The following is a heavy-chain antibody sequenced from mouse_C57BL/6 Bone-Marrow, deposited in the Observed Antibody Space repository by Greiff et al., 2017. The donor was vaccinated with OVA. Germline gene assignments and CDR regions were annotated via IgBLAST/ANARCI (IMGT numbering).Heavy chain of an antibody. Sequence: EVKLVESGGDLVKPGGSLKLSCAASGFTFSSYGMSWVRQTPDKRLAWVATISSGGSYTYYPDRVKGRFTISRDNAKNTLYLQMSSLQSEDTAMYYCARHVDGYYVGGYFDVWGTGTTVTVAS. J-gene: IGHJ1*03. CDR1: GFTFSSYG. D-gene: IGHD2-3*01. CDR3: ARHVDGYYVGGYFDV. CDR2: ISSGGSYT. V-gene: IGHV5-6*01.